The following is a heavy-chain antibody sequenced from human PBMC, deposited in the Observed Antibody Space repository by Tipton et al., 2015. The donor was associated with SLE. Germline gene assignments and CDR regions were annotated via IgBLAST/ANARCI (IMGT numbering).Heavy chain of an antibody. J-gene: IGHJ4*02. CDR2: IYYSGST. V-gene: IGHV4-59*01. Sequence: TLSLTCTVSGGSISSYYWSWIRQPPGKGLEWIGYIYYSGSTNYNPSLQSRVTISVDTSKNQFSLKLSSVTAADTAVYYCARDRGYSSGFDYWGQGTLVTVSS. CDR3: ARDRGYSSGFDY. D-gene: IGHD6-19*01. CDR1: GGSISSYY.